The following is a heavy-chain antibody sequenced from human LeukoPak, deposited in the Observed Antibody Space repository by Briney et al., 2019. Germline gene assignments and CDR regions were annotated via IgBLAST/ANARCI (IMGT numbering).Heavy chain of an antibody. Sequence: PSETLSLTCAVYGGSFSGYYWSWIRQPPGKGLEWIGEINHSGSTNYNPSLKSRVTISVDTSKNQFSLKLSSVTAADTAVYYCARGHCTNGVCYYFDYWGQGTLVTVSS. CDR1: GGSFSGYY. CDR2: INHSGST. CDR3: ARGHCTNGVCYYFDY. D-gene: IGHD2-8*01. V-gene: IGHV4-34*01. J-gene: IGHJ4*02.